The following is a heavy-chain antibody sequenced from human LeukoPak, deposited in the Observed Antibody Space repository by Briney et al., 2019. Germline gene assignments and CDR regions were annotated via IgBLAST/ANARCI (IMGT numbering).Heavy chain of an antibody. J-gene: IGHJ6*03. V-gene: IGHV4-61*01. Sequence: SETLSLTCTVSGYSISIGYYWGWIRQPPGKGLEWIGYIQYSGSTNYNPSLKSRVTISEDTSKNQFSLNLSSVTAADTAVFYCARVSWFPGTSYYYMDVWGKGTTVTVSS. CDR2: IQYSGST. CDR3: ARVSWFPGTSYYYMDV. D-gene: IGHD1-1*01. CDR1: GYSISIGYY.